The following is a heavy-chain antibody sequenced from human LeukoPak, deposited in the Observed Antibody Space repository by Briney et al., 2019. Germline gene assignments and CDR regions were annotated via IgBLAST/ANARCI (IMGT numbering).Heavy chain of an antibody. V-gene: IGHV1-18*01. CDR2: ISAYNGNT. CDR1: GYTFTSYG. Sequence: ASVKVSCKASGYTFTSYGISWVRQAPGQGLEWMGWISAYNGNTNYAQKLQGRVTMTTDTSTSTAYMELRGLRSDDTAVYYCARVFCSSSHEMVCGFDPWGQGTLVTVSS. CDR3: ARVFCSSSHEMVCGFDP. J-gene: IGHJ5*02. D-gene: IGHD6-13*01.